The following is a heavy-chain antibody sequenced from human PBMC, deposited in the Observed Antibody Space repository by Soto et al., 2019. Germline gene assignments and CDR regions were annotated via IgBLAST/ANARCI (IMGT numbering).Heavy chain of an antibody. D-gene: IGHD1-7*01. CDR1: EFTFRSYW. CDR2: ISGDGSST. Sequence: GGSLRLSCAASEFTFRSYWMHWVRQSPGKGLVWVSRISGDGSSTNYADSVRGRFTISRDNAKNTVYLQIDSLRAEDTAVYYCARSLPGTYGAFDLWGQGTMVTVSS. V-gene: IGHV3-74*01. J-gene: IGHJ3*01. CDR3: ARSLPGTYGAFDL.